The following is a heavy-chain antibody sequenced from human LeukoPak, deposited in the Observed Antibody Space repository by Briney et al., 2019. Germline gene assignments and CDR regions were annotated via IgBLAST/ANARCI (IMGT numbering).Heavy chain of an antibody. D-gene: IGHD3-3*01. CDR2: ISSSGSTI. CDR1: GFTFSDYY. Sequence: GGSLRLSCAASGFTFSDYYMSWIRQAPGKGLEWVSYISSSGSTIYYADSVKGRFTISRDNAKNSLYLQMNSLRAEDTAVYYCASMYYDFWSGYYFDYWGQGTLVTVSS. J-gene: IGHJ4*02. V-gene: IGHV3-11*04. CDR3: ASMYYDFWSGYYFDY.